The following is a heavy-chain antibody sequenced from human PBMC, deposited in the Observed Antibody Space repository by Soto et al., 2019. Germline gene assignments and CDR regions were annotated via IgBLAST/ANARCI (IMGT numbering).Heavy chain of an antibody. CDR2: IYSTENT. J-gene: IGHJ6*02. D-gene: IGHD5-12*01. V-gene: IGHV4-39*06. CDR3: AREGVAPYYYYGMDV. Sequence: SETLSLTCTVSGGSVSSNSYSWGWIRQSPGKGLEWIGTIYSTENTYYHPSLLSRVTISVDTSTSTVHMEVRSLRSDDTAVYYCAREGVAPYYYYGMDVWGQGTPVTVSS. CDR1: GGSVSSNSYS.